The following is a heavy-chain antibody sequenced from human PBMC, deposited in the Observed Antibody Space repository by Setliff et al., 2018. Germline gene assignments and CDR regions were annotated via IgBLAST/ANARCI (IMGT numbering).Heavy chain of an antibody. V-gene: IGHV4-59*08. CDR1: DGSLSTYY. CDR3: ARLSCSSNSCPFDY. CDR2: IYASWST. D-gene: IGHD2-2*01. J-gene: IGHJ4*02. Sequence: SETLSLTCTVSDGSLSTYYWSWIRQPPGKGPEWIGHIYASWSTNYNPSLKSRVTISLDTSKNQFSLKLSSVTAADTAVYYCARLSCSSNSCPFDYWVQGTLVTVSS.